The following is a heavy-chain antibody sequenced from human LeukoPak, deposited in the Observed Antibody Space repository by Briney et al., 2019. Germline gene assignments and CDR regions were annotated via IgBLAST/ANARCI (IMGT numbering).Heavy chain of an antibody. CDR2: IYYSGST. V-gene: IGHV4-39*07. D-gene: IGHD6-19*01. CDR1: GGSISSSSYY. Sequence: PSETLSLTCTVSGGSISSSSYYWGWIRQPPGKGLEWIGSIYYSGSTYYNPSLKSRVTISVDTSKNQFSLKLSSVTAADTAVYYCARARGSSGFHYYYYMDVWGKGTTVTISS. CDR3: ARARGSSGFHYYYYMDV. J-gene: IGHJ6*03.